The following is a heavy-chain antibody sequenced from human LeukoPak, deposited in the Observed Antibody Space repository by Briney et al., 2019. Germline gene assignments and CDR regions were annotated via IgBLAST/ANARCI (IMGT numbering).Heavy chain of an antibody. D-gene: IGHD3-22*01. CDR2: ITTSADVT. CDR3: TIMHRYYDGSGYWVQ. CDR1: GFTFSDYA. V-gene: IGHV3-23*01. Sequence: GGSLRLSCVASGFTFSDYAMSWVRQSPGKGLEWVSGITTSADVTWYADSVKGRFTISRDNSKNTLYLQMNSLRAEDTAVYYCTIMHRYYDGSGYWVQWGQGTLVTVSS. J-gene: IGHJ4*02.